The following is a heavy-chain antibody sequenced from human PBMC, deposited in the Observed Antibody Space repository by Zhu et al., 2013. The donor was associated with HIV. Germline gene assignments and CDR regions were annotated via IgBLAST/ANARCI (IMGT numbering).Heavy chain of an antibody. CDR3: ARGQVVPAAIIGTRTGNWFDP. J-gene: IGHJ5*02. Sequence: QAQLVQSGAEVRKPGASVRVSCKASDYTFTSYGISWVRQAPGQGLEWMGGIIPIFGTANYAQKFQGRVTITADESTSTAYMELSSLRSEDTAVYYCARGQVVPAAIIGTRTGNWFDPWGQGTLVTVSS. CDR2: IIPIFGTA. CDR1: DYTFTSYG. D-gene: IGHD2-2*01. V-gene: IGHV1-69*13.